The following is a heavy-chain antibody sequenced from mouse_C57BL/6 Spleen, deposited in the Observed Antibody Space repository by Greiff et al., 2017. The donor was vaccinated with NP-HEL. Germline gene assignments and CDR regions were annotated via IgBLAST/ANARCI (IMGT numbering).Heavy chain of an antibody. D-gene: IGHD3-1*01. CDR2: ISDGGSYT. CDR3: ARDWAWYFDV. Sequence: EVHLVESGGGLVKPGGSLKLSCAASGFTFSSYAMSWVRQTPEKRLEWVATISDGGSYTYYPDNVKGRFTISRDNAKNNLYLQMSNLKSEDTAMYYCARDWAWYFDVWGTGTTVTVSS. CDR1: GFTFSSYA. V-gene: IGHV5-4*01. J-gene: IGHJ1*03.